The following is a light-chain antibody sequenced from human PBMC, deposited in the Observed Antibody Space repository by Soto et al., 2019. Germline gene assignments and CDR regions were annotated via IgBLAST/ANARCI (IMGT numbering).Light chain of an antibody. CDR3: QQYGSSPRLT. CDR1: QSVSSN. J-gene: IGKJ4*01. CDR2: GAS. Sequence: VMTQSPATLSVSPGARATLSCRASQSVSSNLAWYQQKPGQAPRLLIYGASRGATGVPARFSGGGSGTDFSLTISRLEPEDFAVYYCQQYGSSPRLTFGGGTKVDIK. V-gene: IGKV3-20*01.